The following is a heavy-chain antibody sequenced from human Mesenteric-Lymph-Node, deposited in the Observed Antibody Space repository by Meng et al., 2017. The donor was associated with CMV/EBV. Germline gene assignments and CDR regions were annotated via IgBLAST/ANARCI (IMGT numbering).Heavy chain of an antibody. V-gene: IGHV3-23*03. J-gene: IGHJ4*02. CDR2: IYTGSSRT. CDR3: AKDLGDRGIGATNEY. CDR1: GFTFSSYA. Sequence: GESLKISCAASGFTFSSYAMHWVRQAPGKGLEWVSVIYTGSSRTYYADSVKGRFTVSRDDSKNTLFLQMNSLRVDDTAIYYCAKDLGDRGIGATNEYWGQGTQVTVSS. D-gene: IGHD2-8*01.